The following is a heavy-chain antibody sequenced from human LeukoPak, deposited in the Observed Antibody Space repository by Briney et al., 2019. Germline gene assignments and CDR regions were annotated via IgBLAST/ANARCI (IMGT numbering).Heavy chain of an antibody. CDR3: ARARLLEDRDYYYYYYMDV. CDR2: ISTSDRTT. J-gene: IGHJ6*03. CDR1: GFILSDYY. V-gene: IGHV3-11*04. Sequence: GGSLRLSCAASGFILSDYYMSWIRQAPGKGLEWVAYISTSDRTTYYPDSVKGRSTISRDNAKNSLYLQMSSLRAEDTAVYYCARARLLEDRDYYYYYYMDVWGKGTTVTVSS. D-gene: IGHD1-1*01.